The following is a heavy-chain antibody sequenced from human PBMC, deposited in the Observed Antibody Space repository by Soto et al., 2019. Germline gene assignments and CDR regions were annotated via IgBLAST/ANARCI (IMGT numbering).Heavy chain of an antibody. CDR1: GSSFTSYW. D-gene: IGHD3-22*01. CDR2: IYPGDSDT. CDR3: ASGVYDSSGYYGFDY. V-gene: IGHV5-51*01. Sequence: ESLKISCKGSGSSFTSYWIGWVRQMPGKGLEWMGIIYPGDSDTRYSPSFQGQVTISADKSISTAYLQWSSLKASDTAMYYCASGVYDSSGYYGFDYWGQGTLVTVSS. J-gene: IGHJ4*02.